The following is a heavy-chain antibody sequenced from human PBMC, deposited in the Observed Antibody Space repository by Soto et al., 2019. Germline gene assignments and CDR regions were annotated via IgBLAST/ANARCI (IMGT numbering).Heavy chain of an antibody. CDR3: ARGFAAAADFNH. V-gene: IGHV1-8*01. CDR1: GYTFTSYD. CDR2: MNPNSGNT. Sequence: ASVKVSCKASGYTFTSYDINWVRQATGQGLEWMGWMNPNSGNTGYAQKFQGRVTVTRNTSISTAYMELSSLRSEDTAVYYCARGFAAAADFNHWGQGTLVTVSS. D-gene: IGHD6-13*01. J-gene: IGHJ1*01.